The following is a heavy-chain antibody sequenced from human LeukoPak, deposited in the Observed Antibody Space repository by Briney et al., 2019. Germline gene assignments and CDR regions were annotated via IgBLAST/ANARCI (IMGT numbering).Heavy chain of an antibody. J-gene: IGHJ4*02. D-gene: IGHD4-17*01. CDR3: ANDYGDYEVYFVY. Sequence: GGSLRLSCAASGFTFSNYAMSWVRQAPGKGLEWVSAISGSGGSTYYADSVKGRFTISRDNSKSTLYLQMDSPRAEDTAIYYCANDYGDYEVYFVYWGQGTLVTVSS. CDR2: ISGSGGST. CDR1: GFTFSNYA. V-gene: IGHV3-23*01.